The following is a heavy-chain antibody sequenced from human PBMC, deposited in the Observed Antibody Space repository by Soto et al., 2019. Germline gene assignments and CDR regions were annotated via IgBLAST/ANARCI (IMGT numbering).Heavy chain of an antibody. CDR3: ARDRTGTTDYYGMDV. J-gene: IGHJ6*02. CDR1: GYTFTSYG. Sequence: ASVKVSCKASGYTFTSYGISWVRQAPGQGLEWMGWISAYNGNTNYAQKLQGRVTMTTGTSTSTAYMELRSLRSDDTAVYYCARDRTGTTDYYGMDVWGQGTTVTVSS. CDR2: ISAYNGNT. V-gene: IGHV1-18*04. D-gene: IGHD1-1*01.